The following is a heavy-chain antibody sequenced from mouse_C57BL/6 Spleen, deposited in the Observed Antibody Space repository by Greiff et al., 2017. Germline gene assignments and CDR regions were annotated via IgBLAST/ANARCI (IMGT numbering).Heavy chain of an antibody. CDR3: GWGCSYAMDY. Sequence: QVQLQQSGAELVKPGASVKMSCKASGYTFTTYPIEWMKQNHGKSLEWIGDIHPYNDDTNYNEKFKGKATLTVDKSSSTAYLELSRLTSDDSAVYCWGWGCSYAMDYWGQGTTLTVSS. V-gene: IGHV1-47*01. CDR2: IHPYNDDT. J-gene: IGHJ4*01. CDR1: GYTFTTYP.